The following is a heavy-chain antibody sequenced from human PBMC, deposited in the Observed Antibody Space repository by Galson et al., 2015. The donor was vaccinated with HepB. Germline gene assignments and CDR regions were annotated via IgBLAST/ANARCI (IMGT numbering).Heavy chain of an antibody. CDR3: ARDTAMVKGAFDI. D-gene: IGHD5-18*01. CDR2: IYSDGSA. Sequence: SLRLSCAASGFTVSTNYMTWVRQAPGKGLEWVSVIYSDGSAYYADSVKGRFTISRDNSKNTLSLQMNSMRAENTAVYYCARDTAMVKGAFDIWGQGTMVTVSS. J-gene: IGHJ3*02. CDR1: GFTVSTNY. V-gene: IGHV3-53*01.